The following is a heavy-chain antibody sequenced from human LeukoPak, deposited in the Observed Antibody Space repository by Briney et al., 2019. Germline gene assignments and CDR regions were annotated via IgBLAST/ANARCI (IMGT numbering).Heavy chain of an antibody. V-gene: IGHV4-34*01. J-gene: IGHJ4*02. CDR1: GGSFSGYY. Sequence: PSETLSLTCAVYGGSFSGYYWSWIRQPPGKGLEWIGEINHSGSTNYNPSLKSRVTISVDASKNQYSLKLSSVTAADTAVYYCARWEGGSYYDFDYWGQGALVSVSS. CDR3: ARWEGGSYYDFDY. CDR2: INHSGST. D-gene: IGHD1-26*01.